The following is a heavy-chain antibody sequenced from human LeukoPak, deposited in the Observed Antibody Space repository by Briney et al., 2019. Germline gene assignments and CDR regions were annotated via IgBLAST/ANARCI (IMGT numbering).Heavy chain of an antibody. J-gene: IGHJ5*02. D-gene: IGHD3-22*01. Sequence: SETLSLTCTVSGGSISSGDYYWGRIRQPPEKGLEWIGYIYYSGSTYYNPSLKSRVTISVDMSKNQFSLKLSSVTAAETAMYYCASAYDRSGYLTGFDPWGQGTLVTVSS. CDR3: ASAYDRSGYLTGFDP. CDR1: GGSISSGDYY. CDR2: IYYSGST. V-gene: IGHV4-30-4*01.